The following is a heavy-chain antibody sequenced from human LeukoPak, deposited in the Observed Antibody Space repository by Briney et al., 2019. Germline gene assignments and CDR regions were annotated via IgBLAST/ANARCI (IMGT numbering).Heavy chain of an antibody. J-gene: IGHJ4*02. CDR1: GGSISSRSYY. D-gene: IGHD5-18*01. V-gene: IGHV4-39*01. CDR2: IYYSGST. Sequence: SETLSLTCTVSGGSISSRSYYWGWIRQPPGKGLEWIGSIYYSGSTYYNPSLKSRVTISVDTSKNQFSLKLSSVTAADTAVYYCARYGYSYGTFDYWGQGTLVTVSS. CDR3: ARYGYSYGTFDY.